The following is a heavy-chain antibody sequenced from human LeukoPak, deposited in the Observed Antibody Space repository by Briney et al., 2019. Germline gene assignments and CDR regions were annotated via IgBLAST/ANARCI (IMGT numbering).Heavy chain of an antibody. D-gene: IGHD3-10*01. CDR3: ARSRDGSGSYYNNNWFDP. J-gene: IGHJ5*02. Sequence: GASVKVSCKASGYTFTSYDINWVRQATGQGLEWMGWMNPNSGNTGYAQKFQGRVTMTRNTSISTAYMELSSLRSEDTAVYYCARSRDGSGSYYNNNWFDPWGQGTLVTVSS. V-gene: IGHV1-8*01. CDR2: MNPNSGNT. CDR1: GYTFTSYD.